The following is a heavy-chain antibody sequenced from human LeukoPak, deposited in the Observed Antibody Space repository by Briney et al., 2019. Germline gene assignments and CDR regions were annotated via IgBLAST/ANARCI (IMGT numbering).Heavy chain of an antibody. D-gene: IGHD3-10*01. J-gene: IGHJ4*02. CDR1: GYTLTELS. Sequence: GASVKVSFRVSGYTLTELSMHWVRQAPGKWLEGMGGFDPEDGETIYAQKFQGRVTMTEDTSTDTAYMELSSLRSEDTAVYYCALLAEMVRGVIVDYWGQGTLVTVSS. V-gene: IGHV1-24*01. CDR3: ALLAEMVRGVIVDY. CDR2: FDPEDGET.